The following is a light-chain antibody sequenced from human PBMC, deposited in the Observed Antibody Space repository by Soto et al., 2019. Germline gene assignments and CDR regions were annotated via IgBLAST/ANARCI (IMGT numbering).Light chain of an antibody. CDR1: QSVSSN. CDR3: QQYNNWPLT. J-gene: IGKJ5*01. CDR2: GAS. Sequence: IVLTQSPATRSVSPGERCTLSLRPSQSVSSNLAWNQQRPGQAPRLLIYGASTRATGVPDRFGGGGSGTEFTLTINSLQSEDFAVYWCQQYNNWPLTFGRGTRLEIK. V-gene: IGKV3D-15*01.